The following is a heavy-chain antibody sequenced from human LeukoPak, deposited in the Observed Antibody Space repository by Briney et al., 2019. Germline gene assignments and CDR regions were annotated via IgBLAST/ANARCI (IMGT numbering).Heavy chain of an antibody. J-gene: IGHJ4*02. CDR2: INGDGTKT. Sequence: GGSLRLSCAGSGFIFSSNWMHWVRQAPGKGLVWVSRINGDGTKTNYADSVKGRFTVSRDNAKNTLFLQMNSARAEDTAVYYCAREGPLDYWGQGTLVTVSS. V-gene: IGHV3-74*01. CDR3: AREGPLDY. CDR1: GFIFSSNW.